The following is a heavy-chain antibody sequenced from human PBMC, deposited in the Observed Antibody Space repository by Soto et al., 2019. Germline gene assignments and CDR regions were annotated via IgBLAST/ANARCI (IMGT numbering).Heavy chain of an antibody. CDR3: AKDMSPGYTSSWYCFDY. Sequence: EVQLVESGGVVVQPGGSLRLSCAASGFTFDDYAMHWVRQAPGKGLEWVSLISWDGGSTYYADSVKGRFTISRDNSKNSLYLQMNSLRAEDAALYYCAKDMSPGYTSSWYCFDYWGQGTLVTVSS. CDR1: GFTFDDYA. J-gene: IGHJ4*02. CDR2: ISWDGGST. D-gene: IGHD6-6*01. V-gene: IGHV3-43D*04.